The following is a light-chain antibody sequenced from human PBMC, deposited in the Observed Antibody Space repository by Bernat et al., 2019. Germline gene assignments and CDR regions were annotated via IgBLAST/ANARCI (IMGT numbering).Light chain of an antibody. V-gene: IGKV1-17*01. CDR1: HDISNF. CDR2: AAS. J-gene: IGKJ1*01. Sequence: DTVTITCRARHDISNFLNCYQQKPGKAPTLLIYAASILEPGVPSRFSGSGSGTEFTRTISSLQPEDFATYSCLHYYSDVWTLGQGTKVEI. CDR3: LHYYSDVWT.